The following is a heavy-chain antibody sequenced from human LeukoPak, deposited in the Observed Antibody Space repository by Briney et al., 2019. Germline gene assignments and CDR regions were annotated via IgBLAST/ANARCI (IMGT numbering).Heavy chain of an antibody. CDR3: ARSPSGSSSRWFDP. V-gene: IGHV4-4*02. D-gene: IGHD1-26*01. CDR1: GDSISSSNW. Sequence: SGTLSLTCAVSGDSISSSNWWWSWVRQSPGKRLEWIGEVYHSGTTNYNPSLKSRVTISIDKSKEQFSLKLSSVTAADTAVYYCARSPSGSSSRWFDPWGQGTLVTVSS. CDR2: VYHSGTT. J-gene: IGHJ5*02.